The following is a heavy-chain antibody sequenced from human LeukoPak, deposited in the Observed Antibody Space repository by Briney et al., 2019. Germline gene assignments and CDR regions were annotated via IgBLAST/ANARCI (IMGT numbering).Heavy chain of an antibody. CDR1: GFTFSSYW. Sequence: GGSLRLSCAASGFTFSSYWMSWVRQAPGEGLEWVANIKQDGSEKYYVDSVKGRFTISRDNAKNSLYLQMNSLRAEDTAVYYCARTPMGIAVAGTYFQHWGQGTLVTVSS. J-gene: IGHJ1*01. D-gene: IGHD6-19*01. CDR2: IKQDGSEK. CDR3: ARTPMGIAVAGTYFQH. V-gene: IGHV3-7*01.